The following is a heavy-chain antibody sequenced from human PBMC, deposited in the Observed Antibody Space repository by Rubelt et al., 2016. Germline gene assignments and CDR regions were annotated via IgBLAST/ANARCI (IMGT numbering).Heavy chain of an antibody. CDR1: GFTFSRYA. CDR3: ARDRSSGWRPRTVDY. J-gene: IGHJ4*02. V-gene: IGHV3-30*04. D-gene: IGHD6-19*01. Sequence: VQLVESGGGVVQPGRSLRLSCAASGFTFSRYAMHWVRQAPGKGLAWVAVISYDGSNKYYADSVKGRLRDSQENAKKTRYREMNIRRAEDTAGYYGARDRSSGWRPRTVDYWGQGTLVTVSS. CDR2: ISYDGSNK.